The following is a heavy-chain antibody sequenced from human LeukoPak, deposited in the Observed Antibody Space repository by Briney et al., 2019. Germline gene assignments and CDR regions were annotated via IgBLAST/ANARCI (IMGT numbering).Heavy chain of an antibody. CDR3: ARTDPYDILTGYYPYYYYGMDV. V-gene: IGHV1-18*01. CDR2: ISAYDGNT. J-gene: IGHJ6*02. CDR1: GYTFNHFG. D-gene: IGHD3-9*01. Sequence: ASVKVSCKASGYTFNHFGISWVRQAPGQGLEWMGWISAYDGNTNYLQKFQGRITLTTDTSTSTAYMELRSLRSDDTAVYYCARTDPYDILTGYYPYYYYGMDVWGQGTTVTVSS.